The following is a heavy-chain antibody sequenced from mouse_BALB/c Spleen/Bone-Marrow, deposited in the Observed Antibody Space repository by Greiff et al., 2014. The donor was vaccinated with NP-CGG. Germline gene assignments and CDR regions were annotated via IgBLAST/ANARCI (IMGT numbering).Heavy chain of an antibody. CDR2: INPDSSTI. D-gene: IGHD2-3*01. J-gene: IGHJ3*01. Sequence: EVQGVESGGGLVQPGGSLKLSCAASGFDFSRYWMSWVRQAPGKGLQWIGEINPDSSTINYTPSLRDKFIISRDNAKNTLYLQMSKVRSEDTGLYYCSRLGYYGGFAHWGQGTLVTVSA. V-gene: IGHV4-1*02. CDR3: SRLGYYGGFAH. CDR1: GFDFSRYW.